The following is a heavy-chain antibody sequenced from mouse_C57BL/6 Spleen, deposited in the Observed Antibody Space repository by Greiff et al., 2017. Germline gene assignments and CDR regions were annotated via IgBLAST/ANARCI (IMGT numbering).Heavy chain of an antibody. CDR3: ARRDYYGSSYDYAMDY. Sequence: QVQLKESGAELMKPGASVKLSCKATGYTFTGYGIGWVKQRPGHGLEWIGEILPGSGSTNYNEKFKGKATFTADTSSNTAYMQLSRLTTEDSAISSCARRDYYGSSYDYAMDYWGQGTSVTVSS. V-gene: IGHV1-9*01. D-gene: IGHD1-1*01. CDR2: ILPGSGST. CDR1: GYTFTGYG. J-gene: IGHJ4*01.